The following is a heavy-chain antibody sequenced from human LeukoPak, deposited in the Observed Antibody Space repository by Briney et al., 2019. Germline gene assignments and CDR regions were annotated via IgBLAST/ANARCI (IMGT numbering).Heavy chain of an antibody. Sequence: PGGSLRLSCTASGFTFSSYAMNWVRQAPGKGLEWVSGIGAGGTFTYYADSVKGRFTISRDNSRNTLYLQMNRLRDDDTAVYYCAKDHDYTTYGYYFDYWGQGTLVTVSS. J-gene: IGHJ4*02. V-gene: IGHV3-23*01. CDR2: IGAGGTFT. CDR3: AKDHDYTTYGYYFDY. CDR1: GFTFSSYA. D-gene: IGHD4-11*01.